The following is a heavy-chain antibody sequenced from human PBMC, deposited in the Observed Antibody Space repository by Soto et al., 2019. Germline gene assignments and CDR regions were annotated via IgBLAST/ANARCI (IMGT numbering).Heavy chain of an antibody. D-gene: IGHD3-3*01. CDR3: AREGFGSGSDAFDI. V-gene: IGHV4-59*01. CDR2: IYYSGST. CDR1: GGSISSYC. J-gene: IGHJ3*02. Sequence: SETLSLTCTVAGGSISSYCWSWIRQPPGKGLEWIGYIYYSGSTNYNPSLKSRVTISVDTSKNQFSLKLSSVTAADTAVYYCAREGFGSGSDAFDIWGQGTMVTVSS.